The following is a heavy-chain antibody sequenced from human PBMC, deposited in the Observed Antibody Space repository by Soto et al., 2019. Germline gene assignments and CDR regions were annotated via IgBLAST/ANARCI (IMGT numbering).Heavy chain of an antibody. V-gene: IGHV3-73*01. D-gene: IGHD6-19*01. CDR1: GFTLSGSV. CDR3: TRHDVDGNGWYLNWFDP. CDR2: IRSKPNNDAT. Sequence: GGSLRLSCAAPGFTLSGSVLHWVRQASGKGLEWVGLIRSKPNNDATTYAASVKGSFTISRDDSKNTAYLLMNSLKTADTAVYYCTRHDVDGNGWYLNWFDPWGQGTQVTVSS. J-gene: IGHJ5*02.